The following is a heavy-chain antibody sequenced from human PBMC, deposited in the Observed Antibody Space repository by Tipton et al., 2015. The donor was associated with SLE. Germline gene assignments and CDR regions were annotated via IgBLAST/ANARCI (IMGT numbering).Heavy chain of an antibody. D-gene: IGHD7-27*01. Sequence: TLSLTCTVSGGFISSGSYYWSWIRQPPGKGLEWIGYIYYSGSTYYNPSLKSRVTISVDTSKNQFSLKLSSVTAADTAVYYCARVGTNAFDIWGQGTMVTVSS. V-gene: IGHV4-30-4*01. CDR2: IYYSGST. J-gene: IGHJ3*02. CDR1: GGFISSGSYY. CDR3: ARVGTNAFDI.